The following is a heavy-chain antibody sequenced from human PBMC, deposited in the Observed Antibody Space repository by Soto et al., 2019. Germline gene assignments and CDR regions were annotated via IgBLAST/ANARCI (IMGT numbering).Heavy chain of an antibody. CDR2: INASGGST. CDR1: GYTFTGYY. V-gene: IGHV1-46*01. J-gene: IGHJ4*02. CDR3: ARGLIYDSSGYYFDY. D-gene: IGHD3-22*01. Sequence: ASVKVSCKTSGYTFTGYYMHWVRQAPGQGLEWMGIINASGGSTRYAQKFQGRVTMTRDTSTSTVYMELSSLRSEDTAVYYCARGLIYDSSGYYFDYWGQGTLVTVSS.